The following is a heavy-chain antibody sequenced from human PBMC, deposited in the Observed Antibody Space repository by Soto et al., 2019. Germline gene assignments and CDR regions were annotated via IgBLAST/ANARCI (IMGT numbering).Heavy chain of an antibody. V-gene: IGHV3-30*18. Sequence: AGSLSLSCAASGFTFSSYGMHCVRQAPGNGLEWVEVISYGGSNKYYADSVKGRFTITRDNSKNTLYLQMNRLRAEDTAVYYCAKEGVAARLSYYYYGMDVWGQGTTVTVSS. CDR3: AKEGVAARLSYYYYGMDV. CDR1: GFTFSSYG. J-gene: IGHJ6*02. CDR2: ISYGGSNK. D-gene: IGHD6-6*01.